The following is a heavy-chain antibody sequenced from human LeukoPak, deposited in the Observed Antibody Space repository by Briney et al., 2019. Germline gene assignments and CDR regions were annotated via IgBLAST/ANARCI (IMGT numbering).Heavy chain of an antibody. CDR2: INSNGGGT. CDR1: GYSFKDYC. D-gene: IGHD1-26*01. CDR3: AKHLTATNTYIFFGLDV. Sequence: SVTVSCPATGYSFKDYCMHWVRQPPGHGLEWSASINSNGGGTDYAYSVKGRFTIFRDNARNSLYLQLSSLRPEDTALYYCAKHLTATNTYIFFGLDVWGQGTSVTVSS. V-gene: IGHV3-9*01. J-gene: IGHJ6*02.